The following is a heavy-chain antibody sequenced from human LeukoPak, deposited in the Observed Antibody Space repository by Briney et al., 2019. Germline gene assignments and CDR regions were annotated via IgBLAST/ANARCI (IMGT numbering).Heavy chain of an antibody. Sequence: ASVKVSCKASGYTFTSYDINWVRQATGQGLEWMGWMNPNSGNTGYAQKFQGRVTMTRNTSISTAYMELSSLRSEDTAVYYCARDTAYCSSTSCYGGFDPWGQGTLVTVSS. CDR1: GYTFTSYD. CDR2: MNPNSGNT. V-gene: IGHV1-8*01. CDR3: ARDTAYCSSTSCYGGFDP. D-gene: IGHD2-2*01. J-gene: IGHJ5*02.